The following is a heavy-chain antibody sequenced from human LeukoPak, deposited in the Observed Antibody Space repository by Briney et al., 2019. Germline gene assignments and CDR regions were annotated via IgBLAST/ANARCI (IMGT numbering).Heavy chain of an antibody. CDR3: AKVPTPSGYSVFDP. CDR1: GYTLTELS. CDR2: FDPEDGET. Sequence: ASVKVSCKVSGYTLTELSMHWVRQAPGKGLEWMGGFDPEDGETIYAQKFQGRVTMTEDTSTDTAYMELSSLRSEDTAVYYCAKVPTPSGYSVFDPWGQGTLVTVSS. V-gene: IGHV1-24*01. D-gene: IGHD3-3*01. J-gene: IGHJ5*02.